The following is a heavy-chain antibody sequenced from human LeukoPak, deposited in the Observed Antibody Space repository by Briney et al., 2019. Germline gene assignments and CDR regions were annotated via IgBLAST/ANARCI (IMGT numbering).Heavy chain of an antibody. CDR2: IYYSGST. J-gene: IGHJ6*02. CDR1: GGSFSSYY. CDR3: ARDRTPSTGYGMDV. D-gene: IGHD1-14*01. Sequence: SETLSLTCTVSGGSFSSYYWSWIRQPPGKGLEWIGYIYYSGSTNYNPSLKSRVTISVDTSKNQFSLKLSSVTAADTAVYYRARDRTPSTGYGMDVWGQGTTVTVSS. V-gene: IGHV4-59*01.